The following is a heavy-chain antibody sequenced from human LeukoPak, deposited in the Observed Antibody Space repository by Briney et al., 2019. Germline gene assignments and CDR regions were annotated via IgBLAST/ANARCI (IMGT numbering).Heavy chain of an antibody. CDR3: AKDMSVAGAVGYFDL. J-gene: IGHJ2*01. CDR1: GFTFDDYA. D-gene: IGHD6-19*01. V-gene: IGHV3-9*01. Sequence: GGSLRLSCAASGFTFDDYAMHWVRQAPGKGLEWVSGISWNSGSIGYADSVKGRFTISRDNAKNSLYLQMNSLRAEDTALYYRAKDMSVAGAVGYFDLWGRGTLVTVSS. CDR2: ISWNSGSI.